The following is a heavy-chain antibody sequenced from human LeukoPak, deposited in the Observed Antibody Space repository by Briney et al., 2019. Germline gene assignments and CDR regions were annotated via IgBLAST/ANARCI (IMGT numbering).Heavy chain of an antibody. Sequence: GGSLRLSCTASGFTFSRYGMHWVRQGPGKGLEWAATIWYDGSNEYYAASVKGRFTISRDNSKNTLFLQMNTLRADDTAVYYCAREQTSSSPAPLGYWGQGTLVTVSS. CDR3: AREQTSSSPAPLGY. J-gene: IGHJ4*02. V-gene: IGHV3-33*01. CDR1: GFTFSRYG. CDR2: IWYDGSNE. D-gene: IGHD2-15*01.